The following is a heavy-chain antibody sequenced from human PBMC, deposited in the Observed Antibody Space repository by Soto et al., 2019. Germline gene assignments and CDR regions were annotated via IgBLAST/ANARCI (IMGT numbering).Heavy chain of an antibody. D-gene: IGHD2-21*01. CDR1: GYPFTSSG. J-gene: IGHJ6*02. V-gene: IGHV1-18*04. Sequence: ASVKVSCKASGYPFTSSGFSWVRQAPGQGLEWMGWISAYNGNTPYAQKFKGRVTMTTDTSTSTAYMELGSLRSDDTAVYYCATDPFCGSAPGCSAWDAWGQGTTVNVSS. CDR2: ISAYNGNT. CDR3: ATDPFCGSAPGCSAWDA.